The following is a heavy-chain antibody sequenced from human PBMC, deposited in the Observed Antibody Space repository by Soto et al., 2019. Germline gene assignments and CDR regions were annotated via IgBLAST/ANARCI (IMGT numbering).Heavy chain of an antibody. V-gene: IGHV3-23*01. CDR1: GFTFSGYA. J-gene: IGHJ4*02. CDR2: ISGSGTTT. D-gene: IGHD3-16*01. Sequence: GGSLRLSFEASGFTFSGYAMNWVRQAPGKGLEWVASISGSGTTTYYADSVKGRFTIARDNSKNTLYLQMHSLRAEDTAVYYCGRGRGSYSFDYWGQGTLVTVSS. CDR3: GRGRGSYSFDY.